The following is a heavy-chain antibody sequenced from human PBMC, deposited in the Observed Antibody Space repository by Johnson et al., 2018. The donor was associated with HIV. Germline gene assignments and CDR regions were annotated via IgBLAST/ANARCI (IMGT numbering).Heavy chain of an antibody. V-gene: IGHV3-30*14. CDR2: ISYDGSST. CDR3: ERDGKYSSIGPDAFDV. J-gene: IGHJ3*01. CDR1: GFTFSSYA. Sequence: QVQLVESGGGVVQPGRSLRLSCAASGFTFSSYAMHWVRQAPGKGLEWVAVISYDGSSTYYADSVKGRFTISRDHSENTLYLQMNSLRPEDTAVYFCERDGKYSSIGPDAFDVWGQGTMVAVSS. D-gene: IGHD6-13*01.